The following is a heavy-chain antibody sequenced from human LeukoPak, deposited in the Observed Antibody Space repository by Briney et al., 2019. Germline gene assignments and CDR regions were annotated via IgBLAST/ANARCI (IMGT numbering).Heavy chain of an antibody. J-gene: IGHJ4*02. V-gene: IGHV5-51*01. Sequence: GESLKISCKGSGYSFTSYLIVWVRQLSGKGVEWMVIIYPSDSDTRYSPSFQGQVTISADTSSNTAYLQWNSLKTSDPAMYYCARALVGTTGMGYWGQGTLVTVSS. CDR2: IYPSDSDT. D-gene: IGHD1-26*01. CDR3: ARALVGTTGMGY. CDR1: GYSFTSYL.